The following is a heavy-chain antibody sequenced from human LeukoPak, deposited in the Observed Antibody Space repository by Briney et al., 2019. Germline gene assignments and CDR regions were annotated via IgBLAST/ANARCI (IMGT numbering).Heavy chain of an antibody. V-gene: IGHV3-23*01. Sequence: GGSQRLSCAASGFPFSSYAMSWLRQSPGKGLEWVSATSGSGDSTYYADSVKGRFTISRDNPKNTLYLQMNSLRAEDTALYYCAKAAGILDSWGQGTLVTVSS. CDR3: AKAAGILDS. J-gene: IGHJ4*02. D-gene: IGHD6-19*01. CDR1: GFPFSSYA. CDR2: TSGSGDST.